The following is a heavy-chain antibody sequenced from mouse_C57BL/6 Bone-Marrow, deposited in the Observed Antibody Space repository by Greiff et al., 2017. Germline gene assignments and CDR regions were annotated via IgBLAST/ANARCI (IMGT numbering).Heavy chain of an antibody. D-gene: IGHD2-4*01. J-gene: IGHJ4*01. CDR2: IWGDGST. V-gene: IGHV2-3*01. CDR1: GFSLTSYG. CDR3: AKQGIYYEYDAFYYYVMDY. Sequence: VQLVESGPGLVAPSQSLSITCTVSGFSLTSYGVSWVRQPPGKGLEWLGVIWGDGSTNYHSALISRLSISKDNSKSQVFLKLNSLQTDDTATYYCAKQGIYYEYDAFYYYVMDYWGQGTSDTVSS.